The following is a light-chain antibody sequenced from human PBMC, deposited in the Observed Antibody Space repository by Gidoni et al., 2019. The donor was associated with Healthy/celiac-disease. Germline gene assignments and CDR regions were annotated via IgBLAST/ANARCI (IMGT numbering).Light chain of an antibody. V-gene: IGKV1-39*01. CDR2: AAS. CDR3: QQSYSTLST. J-gene: IGKJ3*01. CDR1: QSISSY. Sequence: DIQMPQSPSSLSASVGDRVTITCRASQSISSYLNWYQQKPGKAPKLLIYAASSLQSGVPSRFSGSGSGTDFTRTIRSLQPEDFATYYCQQSYSTLSTFGPGTKVDIK.